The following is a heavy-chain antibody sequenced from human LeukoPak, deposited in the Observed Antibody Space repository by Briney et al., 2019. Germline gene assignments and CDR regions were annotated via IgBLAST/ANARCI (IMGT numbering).Heavy chain of an antibody. CDR3: ARAPITSPFYFDY. V-gene: IGHV3-20*04. Sequence: GSLRLSCTASGFAFDEHGMSWVRQVPGKGLEWVSGTNWSGGSTGYADPLRGRFTISRDNGKNSLYLQMDSLRAEDTALYYCARAPITSPFYFDYWGQGTLVTVSS. CDR1: GFAFDEHG. J-gene: IGHJ4*02. CDR2: TNWSGGST. D-gene: IGHD2-2*01.